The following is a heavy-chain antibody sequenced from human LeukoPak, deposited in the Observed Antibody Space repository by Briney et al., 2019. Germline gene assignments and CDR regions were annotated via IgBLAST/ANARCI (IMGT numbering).Heavy chain of an antibody. CDR2: IYYSGST. CDR1: GGSISSYY. CDR3: ARTDIPWRFDP. J-gene: IGHJ5*02. V-gene: IGHV4-59*01. D-gene: IGHD2-15*01. Sequence: PSETLSLTCTVSGGSISSYYWSWIRQPPGKGLEWIGYIYYSGSTNYNPSLKSRVTILVDTSKNQFSLKLSSVTAADTAVYYCARTDIPWRFDPWGQGTLVTVSS.